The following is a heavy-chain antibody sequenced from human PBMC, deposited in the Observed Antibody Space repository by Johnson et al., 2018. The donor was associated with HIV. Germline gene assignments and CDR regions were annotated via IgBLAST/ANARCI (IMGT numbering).Heavy chain of an antibody. Sequence: QVQLVESGGGLVKPGGSLRLSCAASGFTFSSYGMHWVRQAPGKGLEWVAVISYDGSNKYYADSVNGRFTISRDNSKNTLYLQMNSLRAEDTAVYYCARDATYYYDSSGYHDAFDIWGQGTMVTVSS. CDR2: ISYDGSNK. CDR1: GFTFSSYG. D-gene: IGHD3-22*01. CDR3: ARDATYYYDSSGYHDAFDI. V-gene: IGHV3-30*19. J-gene: IGHJ3*02.